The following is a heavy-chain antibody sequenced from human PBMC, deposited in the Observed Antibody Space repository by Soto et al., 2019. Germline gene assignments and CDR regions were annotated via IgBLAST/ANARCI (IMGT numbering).Heavy chain of an antibody. V-gene: IGHV3-33*01. CDR1: GFTFSSYG. Sequence: QVQLVESGGGVVQPGRSLRLSCAASGFTFSSYGMHWVRQAPGKGLEWVAVIWYDGSNKYYADSVKGRFTISRDNSKNTLYLQMNSLRAEDKAVYYCARGVKDTAMVLDYWGQGNLVTVSS. J-gene: IGHJ4*02. CDR2: IWYDGSNK. D-gene: IGHD5-18*01. CDR3: ARGVKDTAMVLDY.